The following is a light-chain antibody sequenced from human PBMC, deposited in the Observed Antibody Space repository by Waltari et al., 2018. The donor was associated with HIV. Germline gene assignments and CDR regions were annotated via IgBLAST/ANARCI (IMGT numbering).Light chain of an antibody. V-gene: IGLV2-14*01. CDR2: GVT. Sequence: QSALTQPASVSGSPGQSLTITCTGTNRNIGFFNLVSWYQQYPGRAPHTIIYGVTSPHPGVSKRVSVSKSGNTASLTISGLQTDDEAEYYCNSYSSDDTVVFGGGTKLTVL. CDR3: NSYSSDDTVV. CDR1: NRNIGFFNL. J-gene: IGLJ2*01.